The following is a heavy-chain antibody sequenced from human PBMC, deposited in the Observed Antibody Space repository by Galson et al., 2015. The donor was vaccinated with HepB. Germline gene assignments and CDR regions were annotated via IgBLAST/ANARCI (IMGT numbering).Heavy chain of an antibody. V-gene: IGHV4-61*01. CDR2: IYYSGSI. J-gene: IGHJ5*02. CDR1: GGSVSSGSYY. CDR3: ARRELGGPTGRNWFDP. Sequence: SETLSLTCTDSGGSVSSGSYYWSWIRQPPGKGLEWIGHIYYSGSINYNPSLKSRVTISVDTSKNQFSLKLSSVTAADTAVYYCARRELGGPTGRNWFDPWGQGTLVTVSS. D-gene: IGHD1-7*01.